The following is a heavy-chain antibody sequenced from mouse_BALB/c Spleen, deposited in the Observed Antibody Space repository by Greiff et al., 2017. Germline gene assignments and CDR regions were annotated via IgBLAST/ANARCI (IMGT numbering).Heavy chain of an antibody. CDR3: ASTLYYGSSWGYFDY. CDR1: GYSITSGYY. V-gene: IGHV3-6*02. D-gene: IGHD1-1*01. CDR2: ISYDGSN. J-gene: IGHJ2*01. Sequence: VQLQQSGPGLVKPSQSLSLTCSVTGYSITSGYYWNWIRQFPGNKLEWMGYISYDGSNNYNPSLKNRISITRDTSKNQFFLKLNSVTTEDTATYYCASTLYYGSSWGYFDYWGQGTTLTVSS.